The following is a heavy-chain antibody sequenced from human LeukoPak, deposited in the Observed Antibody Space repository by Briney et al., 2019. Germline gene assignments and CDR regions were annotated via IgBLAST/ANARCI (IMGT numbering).Heavy chain of an antibody. D-gene: IGHD1-26*01. J-gene: IGHJ3*02. V-gene: IGHV4-34*01. CDR1: GGSFSGYY. Sequence: SETLSLTCAVYGGSFSGYYWAWIRQAPGKGLEWIGEINSYGSVNYNPSLESRVTMSVDTSKQQFSLKLTSVTAADTAVYFCARVRLWLGAFNAFDIWGQGTVVTISS. CDR3: ARVRLWLGAFNAFDI. CDR2: INSYGSV.